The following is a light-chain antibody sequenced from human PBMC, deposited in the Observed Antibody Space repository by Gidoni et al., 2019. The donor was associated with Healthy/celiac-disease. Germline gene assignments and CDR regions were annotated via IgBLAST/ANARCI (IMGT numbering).Light chain of an antibody. V-gene: IGLV2-14*01. CDR1: SNDVGGYNY. CDR3: SSYTSSSTLL. J-gene: IGLJ2*01. CDR2: EVS. Sequence: QSALTQPASVSGSPGQSITLSCTGTSNDVGGYNYVSWYQQHPGTAPKLMIYEVSNRPSGVSNRFSGSKSGNTASLTISGLQAEDEADYYCSSYTSSSTLLFGGGTKLTVL.